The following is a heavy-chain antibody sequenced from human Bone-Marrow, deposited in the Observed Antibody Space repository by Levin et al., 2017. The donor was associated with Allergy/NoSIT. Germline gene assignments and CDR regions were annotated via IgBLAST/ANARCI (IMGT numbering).Heavy chain of an antibody. Sequence: SQTLSLTCTVSGDSISEYYWSWIRQPPGKGLEWIGYIYHSGNTNANPSLKSRVTIPMDTSKNQFSLKLSSVTAADTAVYYCARDEGIATGGFDNWGQGTLVTVSS. CDR1: GDSISEYY. CDR3: ARDEGIATGGFDN. D-gene: IGHD6-13*01. CDR2: IYHSGNT. J-gene: IGHJ4*02. V-gene: IGHV4-59*01.